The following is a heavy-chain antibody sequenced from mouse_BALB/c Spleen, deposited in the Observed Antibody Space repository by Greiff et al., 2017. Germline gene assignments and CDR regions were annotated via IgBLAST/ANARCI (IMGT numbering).Heavy chain of an antibody. Sequence: VQLQESGAELARPGASVKLSCKASGYTFTSYWMQWVKQRPGQGLEWIGAIYPGDGDTRYTQKFKGKATLTADKSSSTAYMRLSSLASEDSAVYYCARRGNTYYAMDYWGQGTSVTVSS. J-gene: IGHJ4*01. CDR1: GYTFTSYW. CDR2: IYPGDGDT. CDR3: ARRGNTYYAMDY. V-gene: IGHV1-87*01. D-gene: IGHD2-1*01.